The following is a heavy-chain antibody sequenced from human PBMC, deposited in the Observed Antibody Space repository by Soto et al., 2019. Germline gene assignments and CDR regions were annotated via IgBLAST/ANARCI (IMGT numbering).Heavy chain of an antibody. CDR3: AKDEVESGWYGLVDY. Sequence: QVQLVESGGGVVQPGRSLRLSCAASGFTFSSHGMHWVRQAPGKGLDWVAVISYDGTNKYYADSVKGRFTISRDNSKNTLDLQVNSLRAEDTAVYYCAKDEVESGWYGLVDYWGQGTLVTVSS. V-gene: IGHV3-30*18. CDR2: ISYDGTNK. J-gene: IGHJ4*02. D-gene: IGHD6-19*01. CDR1: GFTFSSHG.